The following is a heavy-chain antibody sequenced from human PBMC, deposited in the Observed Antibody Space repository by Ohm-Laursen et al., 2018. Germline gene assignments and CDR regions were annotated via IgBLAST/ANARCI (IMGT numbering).Heavy chain of an antibody. CDR2: INSSSGST. CDR3: ARGFPSSGWYPFDY. D-gene: IGHD6-19*01. V-gene: IGHV1-46*04. Sequence: ASVKVSCKTSGYNFSGYYMHWVRQAPGQGLEWMGIINSSSGSTRYAQKLQGRVTMTRDTSTSTVYMELSSLRSEDTAVYYCARGFPSSGWYPFDYWGQGTLVTVSS. CDR1: GYNFSGYY. J-gene: IGHJ4*02.